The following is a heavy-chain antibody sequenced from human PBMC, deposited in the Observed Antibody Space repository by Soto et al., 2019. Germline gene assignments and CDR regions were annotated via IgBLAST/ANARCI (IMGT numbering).Heavy chain of an antibody. CDR1: GFTFSDYY. J-gene: IGHJ4*02. Sequence: GGSLRLSCAASGFTFSDYYMSWIRQVPGKGLEWVAYISGTSDSIPYADSVKGRFTISRDNAKNSLYLQMNSLRAEDTAVYYCARVAVVTAAGTSDYWGQGTLVTVSS. CDR2: ISGTSDSI. D-gene: IGHD6-13*01. CDR3: ARVAVVTAAGTSDY. V-gene: IGHV3-11*06.